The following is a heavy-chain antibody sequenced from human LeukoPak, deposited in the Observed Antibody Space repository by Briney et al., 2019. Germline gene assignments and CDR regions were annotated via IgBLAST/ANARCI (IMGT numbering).Heavy chain of an antibody. Sequence: PGRSLRLSCAASGFTFSSYGMHWVRQAPGKGLEWVAVISYDGSNKYYADSVEGRFTISRDNSKNTLYLQMNSLRAEDTAVYYCAKEERAVAVGAYYFDYWGQGTLVTVSS. J-gene: IGHJ4*02. V-gene: IGHV3-30*18. D-gene: IGHD6-19*01. CDR3: AKEERAVAVGAYYFDY. CDR2: ISYDGSNK. CDR1: GFTFSSYG.